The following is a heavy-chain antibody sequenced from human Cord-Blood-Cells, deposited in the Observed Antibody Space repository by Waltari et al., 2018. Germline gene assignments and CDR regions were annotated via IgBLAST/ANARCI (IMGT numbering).Heavy chain of an antibody. V-gene: IGHV4-39*07. D-gene: IGHD1-20*01. CDR2: IYYSGST. Sequence: QLQLQESGPGLVKPSETLSLTCTVPGRSISSTSSDWGWIRPPPGKGLEWIGSIYYSGSTYYNPSLKSRVTIAVDTSKNQFSLKLSSVTAADTAVYYCARHERPYNWNDGRFDPWGQGTLVTVSS. J-gene: IGHJ5*02. CDR1: GRSISSTSSD. CDR3: ARHERPYNWNDGRFDP.